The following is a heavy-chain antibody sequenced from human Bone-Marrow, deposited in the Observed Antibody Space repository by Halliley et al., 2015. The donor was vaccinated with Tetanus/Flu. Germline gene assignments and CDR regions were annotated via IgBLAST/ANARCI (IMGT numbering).Heavy chain of an antibody. Sequence: SLRLSCAASGFTFSSSGMHWVRQAPGKGLEWVALIWSDGSIKYYADSVRGRFTISRDNSKNTLYLQINSLRAEDTAVYYCARDNYFGSGNIGGDGMAVWGQGTTVTVSS. CDR3: ARDNYFGSGNIGGDGMAV. V-gene: IGHV3-33*08. CDR2: IWSDGSIK. J-gene: IGHJ6*02. D-gene: IGHD3-10*01. CDR1: GFTFSSSG.